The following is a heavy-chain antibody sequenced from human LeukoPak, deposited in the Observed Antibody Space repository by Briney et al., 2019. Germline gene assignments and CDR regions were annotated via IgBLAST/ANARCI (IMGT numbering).Heavy chain of an antibody. CDR2: IYSGGNT. CDR3: VRASGYCTSTTCYRPQRYYFDY. J-gene: IGHJ4*02. D-gene: IGHD2-2*01. Sequence: GGSLRLSCAASGFTFSSYWMSWIRQAPGKGLEWVSIIYSGGNTYYADSVKGRFTISRDNSKNTLYLQMSSLRAEDTAIYYCVRASGYCTSTTCYRPQRYYFDYWGQGTLVTVSS. V-gene: IGHV3-53*01. CDR1: GFTFSSYW.